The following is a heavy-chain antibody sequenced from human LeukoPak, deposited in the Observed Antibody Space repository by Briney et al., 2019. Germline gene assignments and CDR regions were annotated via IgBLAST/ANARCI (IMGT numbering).Heavy chain of an antibody. J-gene: IGHJ4*02. CDR2: IHSSGST. D-gene: IGHD5-12*01. Sequence: PSETLSLTCTVSGDSISSYYWSWIRQPPGKGLEWIGYIHSSGSTNYNPSLKSRVTISVDTSNNQFSLKLSSVTAADTALYYCARHRGHALFDYWGQGTLVTVSS. CDR3: ARHRGHALFDY. CDR1: GDSISSYY. V-gene: IGHV4-59*08.